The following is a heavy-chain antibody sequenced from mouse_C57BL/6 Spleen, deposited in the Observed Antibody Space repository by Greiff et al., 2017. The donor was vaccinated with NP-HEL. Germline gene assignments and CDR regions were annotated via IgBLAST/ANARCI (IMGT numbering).Heavy chain of an antibody. CDR3: ARGEGIYYDYDWFAY. J-gene: IGHJ3*01. V-gene: IGHV1-7*01. CDR1: GYTFTSYW. D-gene: IGHD2-4*01. CDR2: INPSSGYT. Sequence: VQLQQSGAELAKPGASVKLSCKASGYTFTSYWMHWVKQRPGQGLEWIGYINPSSGYTKYNQKFKDKATLTADKSSSTAYMQLSSLTYEDSSVYYCARGEGIYYDYDWFAYWGQRTLVTVSA.